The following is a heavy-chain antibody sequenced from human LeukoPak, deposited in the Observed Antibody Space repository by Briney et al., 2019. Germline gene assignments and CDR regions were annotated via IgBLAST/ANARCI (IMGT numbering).Heavy chain of an antibody. J-gene: IGHJ4*02. CDR2: IYPGDSDT. D-gene: IGHD4-17*01. Sequence: GESLKISCKGSGYSFADSWIDWVRQMPGKGLEWMGLIYPGDSDTRYSPSFQGQVSISVDKSISTTFLQWSSLKASDTAIYYCARQYGRPFDYWGQGTLVSVSS. CDR3: ARQYGRPFDY. V-gene: IGHV5-51*01. CDR1: GYSFADSW.